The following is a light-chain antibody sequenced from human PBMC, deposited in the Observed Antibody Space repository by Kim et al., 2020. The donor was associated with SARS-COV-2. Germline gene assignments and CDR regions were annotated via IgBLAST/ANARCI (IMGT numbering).Light chain of an antibody. V-gene: IGLV2-18*02. J-gene: IGLJ3*02. CDR3: SSYTSSSTLV. CDR2: EVS. CDR1: SSDVGSYNR. Sequence: GHSVTSSCTGTSSDVGSYNRVSWYQQPPGTAPKLMIYEVSNRPSGVPDRFSGSKSGNTASLTISGLQAEDEADYYCSSYTSSSTLVFGGGTQLTVL.